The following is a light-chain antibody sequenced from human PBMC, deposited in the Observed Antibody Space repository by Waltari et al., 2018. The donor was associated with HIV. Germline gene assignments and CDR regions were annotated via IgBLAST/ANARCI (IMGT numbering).Light chain of an antibody. CDR2: WAS. J-gene: IGKJ1*01. Sequence: DIVMTQAPDSLAVSLGERATINCKSSQSLLYSVNNKNYLAWSQQKPGQPPKLLFYWASTRYSGVPDRFSGSVSGTDFTLAISSLQADDLAVYYCHQYFSAPWTFGQGTKVEIK. CDR3: HQYFSAPWT. V-gene: IGKV4-1*01. CDR1: QSLLYSVNNKNY.